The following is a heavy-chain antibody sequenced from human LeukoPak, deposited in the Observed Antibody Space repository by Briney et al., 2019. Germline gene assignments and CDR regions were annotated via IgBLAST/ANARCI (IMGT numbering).Heavy chain of an antibody. CDR3: AGQTGYSSSWYLDY. CDR2: IYYSGST. CDR1: GGSISSYY. V-gene: IGHV4-59*01. D-gene: IGHD6-13*01. J-gene: IGHJ4*02. Sequence: PSETLSLTCTVSGGSISSYYWSWIRQPPGKGLEWIGYIYYSGSTNYNPSLKSRVTISVDTSKNQFSLKLSSVTAADTAVYYRAGQTGYSSSWYLDYWGQGTLVTVSS.